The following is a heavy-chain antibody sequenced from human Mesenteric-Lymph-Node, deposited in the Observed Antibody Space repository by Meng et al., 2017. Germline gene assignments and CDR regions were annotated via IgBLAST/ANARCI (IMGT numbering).Heavy chain of an antibody. D-gene: IGHD5-24*01. V-gene: IGHV4-34*01. Sequence: SETLSLTCVVYGGSFSDYFWIWIRQSPGKGLEWIGEINHRGATNYDSSLKSRVTISVDTSKNQFSLKLSSVTAADTAVYYCASVDYAFDIWGQGTRVTVAS. CDR3: ASVDYAFDI. CDR1: GGSFSDYF. CDR2: INHRGAT. J-gene: IGHJ3*02.